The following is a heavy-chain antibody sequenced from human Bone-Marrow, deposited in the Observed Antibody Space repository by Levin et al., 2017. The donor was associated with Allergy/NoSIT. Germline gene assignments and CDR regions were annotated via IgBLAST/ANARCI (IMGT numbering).Heavy chain of an antibody. D-gene: IGHD3-16*01. V-gene: IGHV3-21*06. CDR2: ISGGSSRI. CDR1: GLSFSNYD. CDR3: ASWAMFYYDGSDFDYFYYGMDV. Sequence: GASVKVSCAASGLSFSNYDMNWVRQAPGKGLEWVSSISGGSSRIYYADSVKGRFTISRDNAKNSLYLQMNSPRVEDTAVYYCASWAMFYYDGSDFDYFYYGMDVWGQGTTVTVSS. J-gene: IGHJ6*02.